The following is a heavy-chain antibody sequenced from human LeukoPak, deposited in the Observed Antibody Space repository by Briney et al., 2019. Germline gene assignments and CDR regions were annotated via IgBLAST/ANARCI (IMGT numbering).Heavy chain of an antibody. J-gene: IGHJ4*02. D-gene: IGHD4-17*01. CDR3: ARTSFGDYAYDY. CDR2: INPNSGGT. CDR1: GYTFTGYY. Sequence: ASVKVSCKASGYTFTGYYMHWVRQAPGQGLEWMGRINPNSGGTNYAQRFQGRVTMTRDTSISTAHMELSRLRSDDTAVYYCARTSFGDYAYDYWGQGTLVTVPS. V-gene: IGHV1-2*06.